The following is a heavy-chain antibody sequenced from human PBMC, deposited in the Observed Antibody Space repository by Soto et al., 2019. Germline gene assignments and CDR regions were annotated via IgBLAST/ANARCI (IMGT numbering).Heavy chain of an antibody. V-gene: IGHV3-23*01. CDR3: AKGALETYYYDSSGYSYFQH. D-gene: IGHD3-22*01. Sequence: PGGSLRLSCAASGFTFSSYAMSWVRQAPGKGLGWVSAISGSGGSTYYADSVKGRFTISRDNSKNTLYLQMNSLRAEDTAVYYCAKGALETYYYDSSGYSYFQHWGQGTLVTVSS. J-gene: IGHJ1*01. CDR1: GFTFSSYA. CDR2: ISGSGGST.